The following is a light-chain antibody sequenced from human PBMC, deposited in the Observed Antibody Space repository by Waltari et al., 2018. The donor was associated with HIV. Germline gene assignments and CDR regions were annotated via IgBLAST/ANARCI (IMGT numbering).Light chain of an antibody. CDR3: CSHAGSDTYV. V-gene: IGLV2-23*01. Sequence: QSALTQPASVSGSPGQSITISCPGTRSDVGTYYLVPWYQQHPGKAPKVMIYEGTKRPSGVSNRFSGSKSGNTASLTISGLQAEDEADYYCCSHAGSDTYVFGTGTKVSVL. CDR2: EGT. J-gene: IGLJ1*01. CDR1: RSDVGTYYL.